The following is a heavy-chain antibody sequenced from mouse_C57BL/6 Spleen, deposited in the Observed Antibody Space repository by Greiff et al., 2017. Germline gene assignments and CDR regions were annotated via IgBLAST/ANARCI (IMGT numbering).Heavy chain of an antibody. CDR2: INYDGSST. J-gene: IGHJ2*01. CDR3: ARDGNYCDY. Sequence: EVKLVESEGGLVQPGSSMKLSCTASGFTFSDYYMAWVRQVPEKGLEWVANINYDGSSTYYLDSLKSRFIISRDNAKNILYLQMSSLKSEDTATYYCARDGNYCDYWGQGTTLTVSS. D-gene: IGHD1-1*02. CDR1: GFTFSDYY. V-gene: IGHV5-16*01.